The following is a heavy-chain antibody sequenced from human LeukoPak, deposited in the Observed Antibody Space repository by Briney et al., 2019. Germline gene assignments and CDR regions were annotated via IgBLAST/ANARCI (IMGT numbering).Heavy chain of an antibody. CDR1: GFTFSSYS. D-gene: IGHD6-13*01. V-gene: IGHV3-21*01. CDR2: ISSSSSYI. J-gene: IGHJ4*02. Sequence: GGSLRLSCAASGFTFSSYSMNWVRQAPGKGLEWVSSISSSSSYIYYADSVKGRFTISRDNAKNSLYLQMNSLRAEDTAVYYCARGLYSSSWYAHALDYWGQGTLVTVSS. CDR3: ARGLYSSSWYAHALDY.